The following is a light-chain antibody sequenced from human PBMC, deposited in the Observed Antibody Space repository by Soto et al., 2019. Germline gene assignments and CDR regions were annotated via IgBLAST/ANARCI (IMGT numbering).Light chain of an antibody. CDR3: QHRGSWIT. CDR2: DAS. Sequence: EIVLTQSPATLSLSPGERATLSCRASQSVSSYLAWYQQKPGQAPRRLIYDASNRATGIPARFSASGSGTDFTLTNSSLEIDDSADYDCQHRGSWITFGPGTRLDIK. J-gene: IGKJ5*01. V-gene: IGKV3-11*01. CDR1: QSVSSY.